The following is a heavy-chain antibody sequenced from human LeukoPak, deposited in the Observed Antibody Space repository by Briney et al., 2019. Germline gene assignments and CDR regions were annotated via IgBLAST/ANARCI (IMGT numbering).Heavy chain of an antibody. Sequence: PGGSLRLSCAASGFTFSNAWMSWVRQAPGKGLEWVANINQDGSEKYYVDSVKGRFTISRDNAKNSLHLQMNSLRAEDTAVYYCARRDGYNTFYFEYWGQGTLVTVSS. CDR3: ARRDGYNTFYFEY. V-gene: IGHV3-7*01. CDR2: INQDGSEK. D-gene: IGHD5-24*01. CDR1: GFTFSNAW. J-gene: IGHJ4*02.